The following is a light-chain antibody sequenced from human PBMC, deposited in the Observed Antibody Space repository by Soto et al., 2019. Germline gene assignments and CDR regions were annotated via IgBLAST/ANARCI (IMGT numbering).Light chain of an antibody. J-gene: IGKJ1*01. CDR1: QSVSSSY. V-gene: IGKV3D-20*02. CDR3: PQRSNWPLT. CDR2: GAS. Sequence: EIVLTQSPGTLSLSPGERATLSCRASQSVSSSYLAWYQQKPGQAPRLLIYGASSRATGIPARFSGSGSGTDFTLNISSLEPEDFGGYYCPQRSNWPLTFGQRTKVAVK.